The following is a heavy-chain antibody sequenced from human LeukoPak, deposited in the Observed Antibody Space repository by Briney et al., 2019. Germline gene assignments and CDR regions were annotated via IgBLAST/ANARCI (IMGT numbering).Heavy chain of an antibody. CDR3: ARDLIDATHYDSSGYN. D-gene: IGHD3-22*01. Sequence: PGGSLRLSCAASGFTFSSYSMNWVRQAPGKGLEWVSSISSSSSYIYYADSVKGRFTISRDNAKNSLYLQMNSLRAEDTAVYYCARDLIDATHYDSSGYNWGQGTLVTVSS. CDR1: GFTFSSYS. J-gene: IGHJ4*02. CDR2: ISSSSSYI. V-gene: IGHV3-21*01.